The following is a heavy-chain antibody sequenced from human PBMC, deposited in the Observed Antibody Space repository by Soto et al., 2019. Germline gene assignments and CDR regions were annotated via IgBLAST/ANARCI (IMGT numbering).Heavy chain of an antibody. Sequence: SETLSLTCAVSGGSISNNNCWNWVRQPPGKGLEWIGEIYHSGTANYNPSLKSRVTISVDKSNNQFSLTLNSVTAADTAVYYCARRRITTFGVVITGYGMDVWGQGTTVTVSS. J-gene: IGHJ6*02. CDR1: GGSISNNNC. CDR3: ARRRITTFGVVITGYGMDV. CDR2: IYHSGTA. D-gene: IGHD3-3*01. V-gene: IGHV4-4*02.